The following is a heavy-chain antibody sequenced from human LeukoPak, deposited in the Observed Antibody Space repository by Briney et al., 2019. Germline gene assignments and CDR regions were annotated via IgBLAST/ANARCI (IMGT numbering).Heavy chain of an antibody. V-gene: IGHV3-23*01. Sequence: PGGSLRLSCAASGFTFSSYWMHWVRQAPGKGLEWVSAISGSGGSTYYADSVKGRFTISRDNSKNTLYLQMNSLRAEDTAVYYCAKDDYSMVGFDYWGQGTLVTVSS. J-gene: IGHJ4*02. D-gene: IGHD4-11*01. CDR2: ISGSGGST. CDR1: GFTFSSYW. CDR3: AKDDYSMVGFDY.